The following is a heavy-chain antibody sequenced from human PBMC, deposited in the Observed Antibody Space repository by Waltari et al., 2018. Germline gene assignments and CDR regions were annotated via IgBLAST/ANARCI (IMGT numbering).Heavy chain of an antibody. V-gene: IGHV1-8*03. CDR3: ARAYFGSASYPFDS. D-gene: IGHD3-10*01. CDR2: MNPSNGNA. J-gene: IGHJ4*02. CDR1: GYNFRSYD. Sequence: QVQLMQSGAEVKKPGDSVKVSCQASGYNFRSYDINWVRRAAGQGLEGMGWMNPSNGNADYAHKFRGRLTFTRDASMNTAHMELSSLTSDDTAEYFCARAYFGSASYPFDSWGQGALVTVSS.